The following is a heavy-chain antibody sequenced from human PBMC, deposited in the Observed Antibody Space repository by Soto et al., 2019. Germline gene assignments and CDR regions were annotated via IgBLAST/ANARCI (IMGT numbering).Heavy chain of an antibody. D-gene: IGHD3-3*01. Sequence: PSETLSLTCTVSGDSIGNYYWSWIRQPPGKGLEWIGYIYYSRNTNYNPSLKSRATISVDTSKNQFSLKLSSVTAADTAVYYCATGFSIYYYYMDVWGKGTTVTVSS. CDR3: ATGFSIYYYYMDV. J-gene: IGHJ6*03. CDR2: IYYSRNT. V-gene: IGHV4-59*12. CDR1: GDSIGNYY.